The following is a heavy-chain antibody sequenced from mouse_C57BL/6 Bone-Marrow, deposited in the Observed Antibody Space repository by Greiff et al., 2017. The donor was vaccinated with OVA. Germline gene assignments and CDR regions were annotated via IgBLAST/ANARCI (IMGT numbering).Heavy chain of an antibody. CDR1: GYAFSSSW. CDR2: IYPGDGDT. J-gene: IGHJ3*01. CDR3: ARRGLGAWFAY. Sequence: QVQLKQSGPELVKPGASVKISCKASGYAFSSSWMNWVKQRPGKGLEWIGRIYPGDGDTNYNGKFKGKATLTADKSSSTAYMQLSSLTSEDSAVYFCARRGLGAWFAYWGQGTLVTVSA. V-gene: IGHV1-82*01. D-gene: IGHD3-3*01.